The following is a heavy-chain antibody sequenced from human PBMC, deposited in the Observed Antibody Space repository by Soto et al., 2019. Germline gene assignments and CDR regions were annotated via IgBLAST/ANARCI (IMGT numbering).Heavy chain of an antibody. CDR3: ASGFDDGDYYYYGMDV. V-gene: IGHV1-69*01. CDR2: IIPIFGTA. CDR1: GGTFSSYA. D-gene: IGHD4-17*01. Sequence: QVQLVQSGAEVKKPGSSVKVSCKASGGTFSSYAISWVRQAPGQGLEWMGGIIPIFGTANYAQKFKGRVTITADESTSTAYMELSSLRSEDTAVYYCASGFDDGDYYYYGMDVWGQGTTVTVSS. J-gene: IGHJ6*02.